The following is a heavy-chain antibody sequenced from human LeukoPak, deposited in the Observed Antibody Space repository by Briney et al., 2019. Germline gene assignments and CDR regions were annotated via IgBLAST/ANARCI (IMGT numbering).Heavy chain of an antibody. CDR2: IYSSGST. Sequence: SQTLSLTCTVSGGSISSGSYYWSWIRQPAGKGLEWIGRIYSSGSTNYNPSLKSRVTMSVDTSKNQFSLKLSSVTAADTAVYYCAREVYSSGWYTSNYFDYWGQGTLVTVSS. J-gene: IGHJ4*02. CDR1: GGSISSGSYY. CDR3: AREVYSSGWYTSNYFDY. V-gene: IGHV4-61*02. D-gene: IGHD6-19*01.